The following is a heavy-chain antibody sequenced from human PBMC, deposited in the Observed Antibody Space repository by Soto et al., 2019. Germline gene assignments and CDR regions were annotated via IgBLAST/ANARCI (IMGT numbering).Heavy chain of an antibody. CDR3: ASSHYDILTGYYSLGY. D-gene: IGHD3-9*01. Sequence: PSETLSLTCNVSGGPINSPDYYWTWIRQSPGKGLEWIGYLYFNGGTQYNPSLRTPISMSLDTSKKHFSLKMRSVTGADTAVYYCASSHYDILTGYYSLGYWGQGTLVTVSS. CDR2: LYFNGGT. J-gene: IGHJ4*02. CDR1: GGPINSPDYY. V-gene: IGHV4-30-4*01.